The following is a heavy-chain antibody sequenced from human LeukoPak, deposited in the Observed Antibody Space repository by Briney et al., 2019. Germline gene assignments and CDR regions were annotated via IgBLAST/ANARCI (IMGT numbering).Heavy chain of an antibody. Sequence: SETLSLTCAVSGGSISSSSYHWGWIRQPPGKGLECIGTIYYSGRTYYNPSLNSRVTISLDTSKNQFSLKLTSVTAADTAVYYCAKSGPPAGRPDAFDIWAKGQWPPSLQ. CDR2: IYYSGRT. J-gene: IGHJ3*02. V-gene: IGHV4-39*07. D-gene: IGHD2-2*01. CDR3: AKSGPPAGRPDAFDI. CDR1: GGSISSSSYH.